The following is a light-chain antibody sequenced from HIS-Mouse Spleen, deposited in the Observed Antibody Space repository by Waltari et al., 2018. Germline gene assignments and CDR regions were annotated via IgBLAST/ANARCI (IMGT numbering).Light chain of an antibody. Sequence: SYELTQPPSVSVSPGQTARITCSGDALPKKYAYRYQQKPGQAPVLVIYEDSKRPSGIPERFSGSSSGTMATLTISGAQVEDEADYYCYSTDSSGNHRVFGGGTKLTVL. CDR2: EDS. CDR1: ALPKKY. V-gene: IGLV3-10*01. CDR3: YSTDSSGNHRV. J-gene: IGLJ2*01.